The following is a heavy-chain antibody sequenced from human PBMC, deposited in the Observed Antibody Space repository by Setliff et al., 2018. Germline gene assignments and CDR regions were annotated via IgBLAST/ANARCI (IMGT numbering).Heavy chain of an antibody. D-gene: IGHD1-1*01. CDR2: TKNKDSSFTT. V-gene: IGHV3-72*01. Sequence: GGSLRLSCAASGFTFSDHYMDWVRQAPGKGLEWVGRTKNKDSSFTTEYAASVKGSFTISRDDSKNSLSLHMNSLKTEDTAVYYCVRDHRPSNNNWHHWFDPWGQGSGSPSPQ. CDR1: GFTFSDHY. J-gene: IGHJ5*02. CDR3: VRDHRPSNNNWHHWFDP.